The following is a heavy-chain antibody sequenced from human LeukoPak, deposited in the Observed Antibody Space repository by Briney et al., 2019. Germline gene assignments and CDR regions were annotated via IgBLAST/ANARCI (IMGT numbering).Heavy chain of an antibody. CDR1: GFTVSSNY. CDR3: ARAVPIGTGWDAFDV. J-gene: IGHJ3*01. D-gene: IGHD6-19*01. V-gene: IGHV3-53*01. Sequence: GGSLRLSCSASGFTVSSNYMSWVRQAPGKGLEWVSVIYSGGSTYYADSVKGRFTISRDNPKNTVYLKMNSLRAEDTAVYFCARAVPIGTGWDAFDVWGQGTLVTVSS. CDR2: IYSGGST.